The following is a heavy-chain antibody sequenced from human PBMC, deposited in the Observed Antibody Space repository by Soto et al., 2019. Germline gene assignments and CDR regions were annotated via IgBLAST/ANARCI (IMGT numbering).Heavy chain of an antibody. CDR1: GGSISSGDYY. V-gene: IGHV4-30-4*01. D-gene: IGHD3-22*01. J-gene: IGHJ4*02. CDR2: IYYSGST. Sequence: KTSETLSLTCTVSGGSISSGDYYWSWIRQPPGKGLEWIGYIYYSGSTYYNPSLKSRVTISVDTSKNQFSLKLSSVTAADTAVYYCARDSETYYYDSSGYSPSGFDYWGQGTLVTVSS. CDR3: ARDSETYYYDSSGYSPSGFDY.